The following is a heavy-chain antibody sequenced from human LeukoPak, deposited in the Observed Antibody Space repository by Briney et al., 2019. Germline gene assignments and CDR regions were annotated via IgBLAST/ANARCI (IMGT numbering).Heavy chain of an antibody. J-gene: IGHJ4*02. CDR3: ARFPGDYYDSSGYGYYFDY. Sequence: SETLSLTCTVSGASISSYYWSWIRQPPGKGLEWIGYISYSGSTNYNPSLKSRVTISVDTSKNQFSLNLSSVTAADTAVYYCARFPGDYYDSSGYGYYFDYWGQGTLVTVSS. D-gene: IGHD3-22*01. V-gene: IGHV4-59*01. CDR2: ISYSGST. CDR1: GASISSYY.